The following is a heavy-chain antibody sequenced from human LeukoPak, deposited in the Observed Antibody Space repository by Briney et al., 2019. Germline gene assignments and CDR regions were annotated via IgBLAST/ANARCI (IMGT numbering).Heavy chain of an antibody. CDR2: IYYSGST. Sequence: PSETLSLTCIVSGGSISGYYWSWIRQPPGKGLEWIGSIYYSGSTDYNPSLKSRVIISVVTSQNQFSLSLISVTAADTAVYYCARXGXSALNLYSXLWGRGTLVTVSS. CDR1: GGSISGYY. J-gene: IGHJ2*01. D-gene: IGHD2-21*01. V-gene: IGHV4-59*01. CDR3: ARXGXSALNLYSXL.